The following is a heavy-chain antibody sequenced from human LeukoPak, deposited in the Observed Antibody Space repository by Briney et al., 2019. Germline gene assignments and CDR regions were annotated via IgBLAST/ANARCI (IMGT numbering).Heavy chain of an antibody. V-gene: IGHV4-39*07. D-gene: IGHD3-22*01. Sequence: PSETLSLTCSVSDGSIRSSDDNWGFVRQTPGKGLEWTGSIYYTGSSHYNPSLKSRATISVDTSKNQFSLKLTSVTAADTAVYYCTRAASSGPLFTYHMDVWGKGTTVTVSS. CDR2: IYYTGSS. CDR3: TRAASSGPLFTYHMDV. CDR1: DGSIRSSDDN. J-gene: IGHJ6*03.